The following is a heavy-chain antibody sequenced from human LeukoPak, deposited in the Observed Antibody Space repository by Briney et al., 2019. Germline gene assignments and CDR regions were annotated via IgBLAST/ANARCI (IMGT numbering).Heavy chain of an antibody. J-gene: IGHJ3*02. V-gene: IGHV3-30*02. D-gene: IGHD3-22*01. CDR3: AKNRRVTMIVMATDGFDI. CDR1: GFNFNRYG. CDR2: IRYDGSNE. Sequence: GGSLRLSCTVYGFNFNRYGMNWVRQAPGKGLEWVAFIRYDGSNEYYADSVKGRFTISRDNSKNTLYLQMNSLRAEDTAVYYCAKNRRVTMIVMATDGFDIWGQGTMVTVSS.